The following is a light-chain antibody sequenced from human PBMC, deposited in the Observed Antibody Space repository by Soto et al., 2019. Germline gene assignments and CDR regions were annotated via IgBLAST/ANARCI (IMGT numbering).Light chain of an antibody. CDR3: QQYNNWPIT. CDR2: GAS. Sequence: EIVMTQSPATLSVSPGERVTLSCRASQNIISNLACYQQKPGQAPRLLIYGASTRATGIPARFSGSGSGTEFTLTISSVRSEDFAVYSCQQYNNWPITFGQGTRLEI. J-gene: IGKJ5*01. V-gene: IGKV3-15*01. CDR1: QNIISN.